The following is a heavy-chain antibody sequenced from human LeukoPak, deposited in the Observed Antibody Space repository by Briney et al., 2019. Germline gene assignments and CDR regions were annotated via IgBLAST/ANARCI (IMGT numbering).Heavy chain of an antibody. CDR3: AEELLATPSSSWQNHNYYYYGMDV. J-gene: IGHJ6*02. Sequence: PGGSLRLSCAASGFTFSSYGMHWVRQAPGKGLEWVAVISYDGSNKYYADSVKGRFTISRDNSKNTLYLQMNSLRAEDTAVYYCAEELLATPSSSWQNHNYYYYGMDVWGQGTTVTVSS. CDR1: GFTFSSYG. V-gene: IGHV3-30*18. D-gene: IGHD6-13*01. CDR2: ISYDGSNK.